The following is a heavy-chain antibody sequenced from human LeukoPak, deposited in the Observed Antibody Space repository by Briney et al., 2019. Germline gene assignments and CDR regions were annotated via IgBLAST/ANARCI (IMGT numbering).Heavy chain of an antibody. J-gene: IGHJ4*02. Sequence: SETLSLTCTVSGGSVSSGSYYWSWIRQPPGKGLEWIGYIYYSGSTNYNPSLKSRVTISVDTSKNQFPLKLNSVTAADTAVYYCARERSGSYSPFDYWGQGTLVTVSS. CDR2: IYYSGST. CDR3: ARERSGSYSPFDY. D-gene: IGHD1-26*01. CDR1: GGSVSSGSYY. V-gene: IGHV4-61*01.